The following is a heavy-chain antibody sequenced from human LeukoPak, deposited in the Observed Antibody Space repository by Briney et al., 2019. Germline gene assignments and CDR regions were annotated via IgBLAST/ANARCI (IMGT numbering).Heavy chain of an antibody. D-gene: IGHD6-19*01. CDR2: IYYNGNT. J-gene: IGHJ4*02. CDR3: ARGGWYLDY. V-gene: IGHV4-59*11. Sequence: PSETLSLTCSVSGGSISSHYWSWIRQAQGQRLEWIGYIYYNGNTNYNSSLQSRVTISVDTSKNQFSLNLRSVTAADTAVYYCARGGWYLDYWGQGTLVTVSS. CDR1: GGSISSHY.